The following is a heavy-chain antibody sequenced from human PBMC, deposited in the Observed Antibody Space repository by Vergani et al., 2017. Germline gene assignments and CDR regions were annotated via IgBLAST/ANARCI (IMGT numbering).Heavy chain of an antibody. D-gene: IGHD4-23*01. Sequence: QVQLQESGPGLVKPPGTLSLTCAVSGAPISSNNCWTWVRPPPGKGLEWIGEICHTEDTKYSPSLKRRVTVSVDESRNLFSQRLNSVTAAETAVYYCARDFGGEWYFDLWGRGATVTVSS. V-gene: IGHV4-4*03. CDR2: ICHTEDT. J-gene: IGHJ2*01. CDR1: GAPISSNNC. CDR3: ARDFGGEWYFDL.